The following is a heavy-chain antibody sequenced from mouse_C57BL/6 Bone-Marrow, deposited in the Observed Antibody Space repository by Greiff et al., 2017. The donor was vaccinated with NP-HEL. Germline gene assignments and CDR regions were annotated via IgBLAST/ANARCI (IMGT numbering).Heavy chain of an antibody. CDR1: GYTFTSYW. CDR2: IDPSDSYT. Sequence: QVHVKQPGAELVKPGASVKLSCKASGYTFTSYWMQWVKQRPGQGLEWIGEIDPSDSYTNYNQKFKGKATLTVDTSSSTAYMQLSSLTSEDSAVYYCAREGLPSWFAYWGQGTLVTVSA. CDR3: AREGLPSWFAY. D-gene: IGHD2-2*01. V-gene: IGHV1-50*01. J-gene: IGHJ3*01.